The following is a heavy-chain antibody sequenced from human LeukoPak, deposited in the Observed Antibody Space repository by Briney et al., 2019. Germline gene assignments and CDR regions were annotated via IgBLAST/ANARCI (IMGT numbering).Heavy chain of an antibody. V-gene: IGHV3-7*01. CDR2: IKQDGSEK. Sequence: GGSLRLSCAASGFTFSSYWMSWVRQAPGKGLEWVANIKQDGSEKYYVDSVKGRFTISRDNAKNTLYLQMNNLRAEDTAIYYCARAAYDSTGYLTLWGQGTLVTVSS. D-gene: IGHD3-22*01. CDR1: GFTFSSYW. J-gene: IGHJ4*02. CDR3: ARAAYDSTGYLTL.